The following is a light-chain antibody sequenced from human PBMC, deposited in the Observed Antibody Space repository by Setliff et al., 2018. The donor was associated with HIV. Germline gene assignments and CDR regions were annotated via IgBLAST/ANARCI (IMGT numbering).Light chain of an antibody. V-gene: IGLV2-23*02. CDR2: DVN. Sequence: QSVLTQPASVSGSPGQAITISCSGTSSDVGAYNYVSWYQQHPGKAPKVMIYDVNKWPSGVSNRFFGSKSGNTASLTISGLQAEDEADYYCCSYVNSGIYVFGTGTKVTV. J-gene: IGLJ1*01. CDR1: SSDVGAYNY. CDR3: CSYVNSGIYV.